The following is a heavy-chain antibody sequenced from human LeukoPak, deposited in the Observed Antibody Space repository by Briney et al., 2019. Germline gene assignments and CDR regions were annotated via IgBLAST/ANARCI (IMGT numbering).Heavy chain of an antibody. D-gene: IGHD2/OR15-2a*01. CDR3: ARDTIIRGYMDV. J-gene: IGHJ6*03. CDR1: GGTFSSYA. Sequence: GASVKVSCKASGGTFSSYAISWVRQAPGQGLGWMGRIIPIFGTANYAQKFQGRVTITTDESTSTAYMELSSLRSEDTAVYYCARDTIIRGYMDVWGKGTTVTVSS. CDR2: IIPIFGTA. V-gene: IGHV1-69*05.